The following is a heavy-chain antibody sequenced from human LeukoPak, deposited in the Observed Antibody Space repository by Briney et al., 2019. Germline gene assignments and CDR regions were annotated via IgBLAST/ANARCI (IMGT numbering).Heavy chain of an antibody. Sequence: ASVKVSRKGSGYSFTRYDNNWVRQAPGQGLEWMGWMNPKSGNTGNTQKFQGRVTMTRDTSISTAYMELTSLRSEDTAVYYGVRVTGSIDYWGQGTLVTVSS. V-gene: IGHV1-8*01. CDR3: VRVTGSIDY. J-gene: IGHJ4*02. CDR2: MNPKSGNT. CDR1: GYSFTRYD. D-gene: IGHD1-26*01.